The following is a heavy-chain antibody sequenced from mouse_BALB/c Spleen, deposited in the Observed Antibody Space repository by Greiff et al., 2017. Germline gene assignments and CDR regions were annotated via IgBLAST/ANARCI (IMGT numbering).Heavy chain of an antibody. Sequence: EVQLVESGGGLVQPGGSLKLSCAASGFDFSRYWMSWVRQAPGKGLEWIGEINPDSSTINYTPSLKDKFIISRDNAKNTLYLQMSKVRSEDTALYYCARPGDGYSPYAMDYWGQGTSVTVS. D-gene: IGHD2-3*01. CDR2: INPDSSTI. V-gene: IGHV4-1*02. CDR1: GFDFSRYW. CDR3: ARPGDGYSPYAMDY. J-gene: IGHJ4*01.